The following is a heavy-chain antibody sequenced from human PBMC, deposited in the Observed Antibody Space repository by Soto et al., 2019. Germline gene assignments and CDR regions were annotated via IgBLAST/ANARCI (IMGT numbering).Heavy chain of an antibody. Sequence: EVQLVESGGGLVQPGESLRLSCAASGFTFSSYWMHWVRQAPGKGLVWVSRINSDGSRTNYAASVKGRFTVSRDNAKNTQYLQMNSLRAEDTAVYYCARVLPGSWNWFDPWGQGTLVTVSS. J-gene: IGHJ5*02. D-gene: IGHD6-13*01. V-gene: IGHV3-74*01. CDR1: GFTFSSYW. CDR3: ARVLPGSWNWFDP. CDR2: INSDGSRT.